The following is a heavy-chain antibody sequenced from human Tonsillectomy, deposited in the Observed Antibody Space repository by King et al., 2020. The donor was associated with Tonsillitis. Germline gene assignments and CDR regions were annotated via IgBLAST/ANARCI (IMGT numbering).Heavy chain of an antibody. CDR2: IYYSGST. D-gene: IGHD3-16*01. J-gene: IGHJ4*02. Sequence: LQLQESGPGLVKPSEPLSLTCTVSGGSISSSSYYWGWIRQPPGKGLEWIGSIYYSGSTYYNPSLKSRVTISVDTSKNQFSLKLSSVTAADTAVYYCAGGGGSLIRGTGFPFDYWGQGTLVTVSS. CDR1: GGSISSSSYY. CDR3: AGGGGSLIRGTGFPFDY. V-gene: IGHV4-39*01.